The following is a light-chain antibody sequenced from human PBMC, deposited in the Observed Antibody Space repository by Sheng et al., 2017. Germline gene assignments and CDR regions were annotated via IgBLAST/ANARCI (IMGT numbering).Light chain of an antibody. Sequence: QSVLTQPPSVSAAPGQKVTISCSGSSSNIGDNYVSWYQQLPRNSPPRLLIYENNGRPSGISDRFSGSKSGTSATLGITGLQTGDEADYYCGTWDSSLKADVFGPGTKVTVV. CDR3: GTWDSSLKADV. CDR2: ENN. CDR1: SSNIGDNY. V-gene: IGLV1-51*02. J-gene: IGLJ1*01.